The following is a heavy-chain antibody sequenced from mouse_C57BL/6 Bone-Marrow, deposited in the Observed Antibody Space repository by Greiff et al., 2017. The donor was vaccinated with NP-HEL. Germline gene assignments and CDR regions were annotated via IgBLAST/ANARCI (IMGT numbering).Heavy chain of an antibody. D-gene: IGHD1-1*01. CDR3: ARGAYYYGSSYVVYFDY. J-gene: IGHJ2*01. Sequence: VQLQQSGPELVKPGASVKISCKASGYAFSSSWMNWVKQRPGKGLEWIGRIYPGDGDTNYNQKFKGKATLTVDTSSSTAYMQLSSLTSEDSAVYYCARGAYYYGSSYVVYFDYWGQGTTLTVSS. CDR2: IYPGDGDT. V-gene: IGHV1-82*01. CDR1: GYAFSSSW.